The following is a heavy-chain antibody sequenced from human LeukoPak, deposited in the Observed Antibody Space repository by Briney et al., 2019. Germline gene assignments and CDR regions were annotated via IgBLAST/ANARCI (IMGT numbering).Heavy chain of an antibody. V-gene: IGHV3-30-3*01. D-gene: IGHD2-2*02. Sequence: GGSLRLSCAASGFTFSTYALYWVRQAPGKGLEWVAVISYDGSNKYYADSVKGRFTISRDNSKNTLYLQMNSLRTEDTAVYYCARDLCPITSCYTYYYYYYGMDVWGQGTTVTVSS. J-gene: IGHJ6*02. CDR1: GFTFSTYA. CDR3: ARDLCPITSCYTYYYYYYGMDV. CDR2: ISYDGSNK.